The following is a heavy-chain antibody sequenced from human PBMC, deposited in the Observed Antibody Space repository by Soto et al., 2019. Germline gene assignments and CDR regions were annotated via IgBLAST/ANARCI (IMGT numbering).Heavy chain of an antibody. Sequence: EVRFEEAGGGFVQPGGSLRVSCSGSGFIFSSFWMHWGRQGPGKGLEWVSRINGDGASLAYAESVKGRFSISRDNVKNTLHLQMNSLGVDDTAVYFCAREGSLGLDVWGRGTTVTVSS. CDR2: INGDGASL. CDR3: AREGSLGLDV. D-gene: IGHD3-10*01. V-gene: IGHV3-74*03. J-gene: IGHJ6*02. CDR1: GFIFSSFW.